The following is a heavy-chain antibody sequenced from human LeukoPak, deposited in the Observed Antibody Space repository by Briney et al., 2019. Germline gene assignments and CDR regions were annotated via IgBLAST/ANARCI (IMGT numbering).Heavy chain of an antibody. Sequence: PGGSLRLSCAVSGITLSNYGMSWVRQAPGKGLEWVAGISDNGGSTNYADSVKGRFTTSRDNPKNTLYLQMNSLRAEDTAVYLCAKRGIVIRAVIIVGFHKEAYYFDYWGQGALVTVSS. J-gene: IGHJ4*02. D-gene: IGHD3-10*01. CDR1: GITLSNYG. CDR2: ISDNGGST. V-gene: IGHV3-23*01. CDR3: AKRGIVIRAVIIVGFHKEAYYFDY.